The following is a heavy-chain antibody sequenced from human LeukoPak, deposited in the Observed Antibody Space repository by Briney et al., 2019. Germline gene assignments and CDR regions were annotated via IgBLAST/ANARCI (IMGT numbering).Heavy chain of an antibody. V-gene: IGHV3-48*02. CDR2: ISRSGSAI. Sequence: PGGSLRLSCAASGFTFTSYSINWVRQAPGKGLEWVSYISRSGSAINYADSVEGRFTISRDNARKSVYLQMNSLRDEDTALYFCVREWLDGNQRLEFDFWGRGTLVTVSS. CDR3: VREWLDGNQRLEFDF. D-gene: IGHD1-14*01. J-gene: IGHJ4*02. CDR1: GFTFTSYS.